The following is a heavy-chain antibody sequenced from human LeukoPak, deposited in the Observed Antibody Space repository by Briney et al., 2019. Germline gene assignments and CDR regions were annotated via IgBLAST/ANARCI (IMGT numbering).Heavy chain of an antibody. D-gene: IGHD4-11*01. J-gene: IGHJ4*02. Sequence: GGSLRLSCAASGFTFSSYSMNWVRQAPGKGLEWVSSISSSSSYIYYADSVKGRLTISRDNAKNSLYLQMNSLRAEDTAVYYCAREGDYSNYLDFDYWGQGTLVTVSS. V-gene: IGHV3-21*01. CDR3: AREGDYSNYLDFDY. CDR2: ISSSSSYI. CDR1: GFTFSSYS.